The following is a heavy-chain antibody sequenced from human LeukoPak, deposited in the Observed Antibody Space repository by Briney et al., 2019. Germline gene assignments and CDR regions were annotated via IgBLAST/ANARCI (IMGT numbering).Heavy chain of an antibody. V-gene: IGHV1-2*04. CDR3: ARDYGDYKFDY. CDR2: INPNSGGT. CDR1: GYTFTGYY. Sequence: ASVKVSCKASGYTFTGYYMHWVRQAPGQGLELMGWINPNSGGTNYAQKFQGWVTMTRDTSISTAYMELSRLRSDDTAVYYCARDYGDYKFDYWGQGTLVTVSS. J-gene: IGHJ4*02. D-gene: IGHD4-17*01.